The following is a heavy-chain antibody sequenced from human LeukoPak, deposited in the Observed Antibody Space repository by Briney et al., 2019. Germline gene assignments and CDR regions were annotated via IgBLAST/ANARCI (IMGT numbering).Heavy chain of an antibody. Sequence: SETLSLTCAVYGGSFSNYYWSWIRQHPGKGQEWIGEISHSGSTKYNPSLKSRVTISIDTSKNQLSLKLSSVTAADTAVYYCAREYYYDSIGYSYDAFDIWGQGTMVTVSS. CDR2: ISHSGST. V-gene: IGHV4-34*01. J-gene: IGHJ3*02. D-gene: IGHD3-22*01. CDR1: GGSFSNYY. CDR3: AREYYYDSIGYSYDAFDI.